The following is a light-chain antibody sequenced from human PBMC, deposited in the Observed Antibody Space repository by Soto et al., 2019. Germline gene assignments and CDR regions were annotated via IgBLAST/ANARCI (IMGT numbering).Light chain of an antibody. CDR3: QQYHNWPPQYT. J-gene: IGKJ2*01. Sequence: EIVMTQSPATLSLSPGERATLSCRASQTFASNLAWYQQKPGQAPRLLFNGASTRATGVPARFSGSGSGTEFTLTISSLQSEDFAVYYCQQYHNWPPQYTFGQGTKLQIK. CDR2: GAS. CDR1: QTFASN. V-gene: IGKV3-15*01.